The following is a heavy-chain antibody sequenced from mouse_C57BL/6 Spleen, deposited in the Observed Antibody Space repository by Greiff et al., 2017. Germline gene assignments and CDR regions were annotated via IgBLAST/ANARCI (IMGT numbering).Heavy chain of an antibody. CDR2: IHPNSGST. J-gene: IGHJ4*01. CDR3: ARSGGSSPYAMDY. D-gene: IGHD1-1*01. CDR1: GYTFTSYW. V-gene: IGHV1-64*01. Sequence: VQLQQPGAELVKPGASVKLSCKASGYTFTSYWMHWVKQRPGQGLEWIGMIHPNSGSTNYNEKFKSKATLTVDKSSSTAYMQLSSLTSEDSAVXYCARSGGSSPYAMDYWGQGTSVTVSS.